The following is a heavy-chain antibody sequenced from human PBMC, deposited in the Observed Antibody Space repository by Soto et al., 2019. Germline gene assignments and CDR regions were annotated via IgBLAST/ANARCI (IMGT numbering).Heavy chain of an antibody. V-gene: IGHV3-9*01. CDR2: ISWNSGSI. J-gene: IGHJ5*02. Sequence: LRLSCAASGFTFDDYAMHWVRQAPGKGLEWVSGISWNSGSIGYADSVKGRFTISRDNAKNSLYLQMNSLRAEDTALYYCAKWGGIAATNNWFDPWGQGTLVTVSS. CDR3: AKWGGIAATNNWFDP. D-gene: IGHD6-13*01. CDR1: GFTFDDYA.